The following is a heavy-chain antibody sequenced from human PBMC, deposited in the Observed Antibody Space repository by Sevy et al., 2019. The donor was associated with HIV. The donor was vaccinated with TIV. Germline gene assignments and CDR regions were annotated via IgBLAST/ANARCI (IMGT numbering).Heavy chain of an antibody. CDR1: GFTFSSYA. J-gene: IGHJ6*02. V-gene: IGHV3-23*01. Sequence: GGSLRLSCAASGFTFSSYAMSWVRQAPGKGLEWVSAISGSGGSTYYADSVKGRFTISRDNSKNTLYLQMNSLRAEDTAVYYCAARETSRNYYYYYGMDVWGQGTTVTVSS. CDR3: AARETSRNYYYYYGMDV. CDR2: ISGSGGST. D-gene: IGHD2-2*01.